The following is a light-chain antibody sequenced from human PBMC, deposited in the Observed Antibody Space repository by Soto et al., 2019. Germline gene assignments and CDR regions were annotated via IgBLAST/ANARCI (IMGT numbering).Light chain of an antibody. CDR2: GNR. CDR3: QSDDSSLSGYV. CDR1: SSNIGAGYD. Sequence: QSVLTQPPSVSGAPGQRVTISCSGSSSNIGAGYDVHWYQQLPATAPKLIIYGNRNRPSGVPDRFSGSKSGTSASLAITGLQAEDEADYYGQSDDSSLSGYVFGTGTKLTVL. J-gene: IGLJ1*01. V-gene: IGLV1-40*01.